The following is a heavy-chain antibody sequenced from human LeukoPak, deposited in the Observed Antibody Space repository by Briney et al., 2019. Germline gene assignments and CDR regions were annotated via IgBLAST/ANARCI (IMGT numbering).Heavy chain of an antibody. CDR2: IYYSGST. V-gene: IGHV4-30-2*01. J-gene: IGHJ3*02. CDR1: GGSISSGGYY. D-gene: IGHD3-3*01. CDR3: ASTADVLRFLEWSNDAFDI. Sequence: SETLSLTCTVSGGSISSGGYYWSWIRQPPGKGLEWIGYIYYSGSTYYNPSLKSRVTISVDRSKNQFSLKLSSVTAADTAVYYCASTADVLRFLEWSNDAFDIWGQGTMVTVSS.